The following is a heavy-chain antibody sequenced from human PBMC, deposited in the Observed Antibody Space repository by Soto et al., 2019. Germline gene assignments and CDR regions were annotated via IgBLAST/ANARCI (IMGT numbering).Heavy chain of an antibody. Sequence: SETLSLTCTVSGGSISSGGYYCSWIRQHTGKGLEWIGYIYYSGSTYYNPSLKSRVTISVDTSKNQFSLKLSSVTAADSAVYYCARDRGGGIEPFDYWGQGALVTVSS. V-gene: IGHV4-31*03. D-gene: IGHD6-13*01. CDR3: ARDRGGGIEPFDY. CDR2: IYYSGST. J-gene: IGHJ4*02. CDR1: GGSISSGGYY.